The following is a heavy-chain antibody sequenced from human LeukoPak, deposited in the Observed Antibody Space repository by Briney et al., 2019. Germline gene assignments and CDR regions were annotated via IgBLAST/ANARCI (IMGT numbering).Heavy chain of an antibody. CDR3: ARVTYSGSYSRRNCWFDP. Sequence: SETLSLTCTVSGGSISSGDYYWSWIRQPPGKGLEWIGYIYYSGSTYYNPSLKSRVTISVDTSKNQFSLKLSSVTAADTAVYYCARVTYSGSYSRRNCWFDPWGQGTLVTVSS. J-gene: IGHJ5*02. D-gene: IGHD1-26*01. V-gene: IGHV4-30-4*08. CDR1: GGSISSGDYY. CDR2: IYYSGST.